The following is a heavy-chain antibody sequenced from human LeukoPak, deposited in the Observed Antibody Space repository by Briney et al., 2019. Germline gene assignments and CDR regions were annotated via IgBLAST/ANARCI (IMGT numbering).Heavy chain of an antibody. V-gene: IGHV4-39*07. Sequence: SETLSLTCTVSGGSISSSSDYWGWIRQAPGKGLEWIGSIYYSGSTYYNPSLKSRVTISVDTSKNQFSLKLSSVTAADTAVYYCARYYYDSSGLFDYWGQGTLVTVSS. J-gene: IGHJ4*02. D-gene: IGHD3-22*01. CDR1: GGSISSSSDY. CDR3: ARYYYDSSGLFDY. CDR2: IYYSGST.